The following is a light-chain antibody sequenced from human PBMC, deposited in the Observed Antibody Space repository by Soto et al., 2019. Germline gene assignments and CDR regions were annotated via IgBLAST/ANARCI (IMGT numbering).Light chain of an antibody. CDR2: AAS. CDR1: QTISDY. J-gene: IGKJ5*01. V-gene: IGKV1-39*01. Sequence: DIQMTQSPSSLSASVGDRVTITCRTSQTISDYLSWYQQKPGKAPQLLVYAASSLQSGVPSRFSGSGSGTDFTLTISSLQPEDFATYYCQQLNSYPITFGQGTRLEIK. CDR3: QQLNSYPIT.